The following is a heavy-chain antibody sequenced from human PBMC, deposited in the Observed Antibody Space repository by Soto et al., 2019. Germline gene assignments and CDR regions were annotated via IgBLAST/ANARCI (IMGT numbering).Heavy chain of an antibody. J-gene: IGHJ6*02. CDR2: TYYRSKWYN. V-gene: IGHV6-1*01. CDR3: ARASITMVRGVSDYYYYGMDF. D-gene: IGHD3-10*01. Sequence: SQTLSLTCAISGDSVSSNSAAWNWIRQSPSRGLEWLGRTYYRSKWYNDYAVSVKSRITINPDTSKNQFSLQLNSVTPEDTAVYYCARASITMVRGVSDYYYYGMDFWGQGTTVTVFS. CDR1: GDSVSSNSAA.